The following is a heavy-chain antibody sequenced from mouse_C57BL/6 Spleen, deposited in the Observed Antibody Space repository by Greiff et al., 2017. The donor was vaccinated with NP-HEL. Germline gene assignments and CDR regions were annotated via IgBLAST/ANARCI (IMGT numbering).Heavy chain of an antibody. CDR3: AREDYGSSYGYFDV. CDR1: GFTFSSYT. V-gene: IGHV5-9*01. CDR2: ISGGGGNT. D-gene: IGHD1-1*01. J-gene: IGHJ1*03. Sequence: EVHLVESGGGLVKPGGSLKLSCAASGFTFSSYTMSWVRQTPEKRLEWVATISGGGGNTYYPDSVKGRFTISRDNAKNTLYLQMSSLRAEDTALYYCAREDYGSSYGYFDVWGTGTTVTVSS.